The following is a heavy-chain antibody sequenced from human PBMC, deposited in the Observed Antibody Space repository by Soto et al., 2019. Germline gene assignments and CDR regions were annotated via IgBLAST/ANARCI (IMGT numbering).Heavy chain of an antibody. CDR3: ARVIGYVDY. J-gene: IGHJ4*02. V-gene: IGHV4-59*01. CDR2: IYYSGST. Sequence: SETLSLTCTVSGGSISSYYWSWIRQPPGKGLEWIGYIYYSGSTNYNPSLKSRVTISVDTSKNQFSLKLSSVTAADTAVYYCARVIGYVDYWGQGTLVTVSS. CDR1: GGSISSYY.